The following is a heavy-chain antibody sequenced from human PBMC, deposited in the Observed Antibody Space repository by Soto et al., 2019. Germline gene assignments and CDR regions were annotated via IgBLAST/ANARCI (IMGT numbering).Heavy chain of an antibody. CDR1: GSTFTRYS. J-gene: IGHJ4*02. V-gene: IGHV3-21*01. CDR3: ARESEDLTSNFAY. CDR2: ISSTTNYI. Sequence: GGSLRLSCAASGSTFTRYSMNWVRQAPGKGLEWVSSISSTTNYIYYADSMKGRFTVSRDNAKTSVYLEMNSLSAEDTALYYCARESEDLTSNFAYWGQGTLVTVSS.